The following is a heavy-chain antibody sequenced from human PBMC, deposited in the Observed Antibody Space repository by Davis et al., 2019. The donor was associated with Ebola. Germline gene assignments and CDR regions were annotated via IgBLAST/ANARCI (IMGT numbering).Heavy chain of an antibody. V-gene: IGHV3-30*18. Sequence: GGSLRLSCAASGFNFRSYGMHWVRQAPDKGLEWVAVISYDGSNKYYADSVKGRFTISRDNSKNTLYLQMNSLRAEDTAVYYCAKSSGSYYFLYYYYGMDVWGQGTTVTVSS. CDR3: AKSSGSYYFLYYYYGMDV. CDR1: GFNFRSYG. J-gene: IGHJ6*02. CDR2: ISYDGSNK. D-gene: IGHD1-26*01.